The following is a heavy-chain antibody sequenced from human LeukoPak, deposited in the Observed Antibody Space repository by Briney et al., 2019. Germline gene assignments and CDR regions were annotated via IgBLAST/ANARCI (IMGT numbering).Heavy chain of an antibody. D-gene: IGHD2-15*01. J-gene: IGHJ5*02. CDR1: GGSVSSGSYY. V-gene: IGHV4-61*01. Sequence: SETLSLTCTVSGGSVSSGSYYWSWIRQPPGKGLEWIGHIDYSGSTRYNSSLKSRVTISVDTSKNQFSLKLNSVTAADTAIFYCARDDRCSGDSCYYLWGQGTLVTVSS. CDR2: IDYSGST. CDR3: ARDDRCSGDSCYYL.